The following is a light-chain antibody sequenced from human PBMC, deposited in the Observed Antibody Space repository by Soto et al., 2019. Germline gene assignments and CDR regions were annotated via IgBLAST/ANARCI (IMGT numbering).Light chain of an antibody. J-gene: IGLJ2*01. CDR2: ENN. CDR3: GTWDSSLSAVV. V-gene: IGLV1-51*02. Sequence: QSVLTQPPSVSAAPGQKVTISCSGSSSNIGNNYVSWYQQLPGTAPKLLIYENNKRPSGIPDRFSGSKSGTSATLGITGLQTGDEADYYCGTWDSSLSAVVFGGGTKLTGL. CDR1: SSNIGNNY.